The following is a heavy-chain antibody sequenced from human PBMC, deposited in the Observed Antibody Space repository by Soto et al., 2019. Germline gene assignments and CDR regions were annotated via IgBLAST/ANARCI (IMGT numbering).Heavy chain of an antibody. D-gene: IGHD1-1*01. CDR1: GHTLTELS. CDR2: FDPEDGET. V-gene: IGHV1-24*01. Sequence: QVQLVQSGAEVKKPGASVKVSCKVSGHTLTELSMHWVRQAPGRGLEWMGGFDPEDGETISAQKFQRRVTMTEDTSTDSTYMELTSLRSEDTAVYYCAAGGTRWLHSPFDYWGQGTLVTISS. CDR3: AAGGTRWLHSPFDY. J-gene: IGHJ4*02.